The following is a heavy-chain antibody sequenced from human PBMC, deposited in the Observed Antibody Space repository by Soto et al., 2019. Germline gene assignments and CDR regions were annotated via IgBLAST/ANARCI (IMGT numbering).Heavy chain of an antibody. V-gene: IGHV5-51*01. CDR3: ARRASGYSSGWSYGMDV. Sequence: GESLKISCKGSGYSFTSYWIGWVSQMPGKGLEWMGIIYPGDSDTRYSPSFQGQVTISADKSISTAYLQWSSLKASDTAMYYCARRASGYSSGWSYGMDVWGQGTTVTVSS. J-gene: IGHJ6*02. CDR1: GYSFTSYW. CDR2: IYPGDSDT. D-gene: IGHD6-19*01.